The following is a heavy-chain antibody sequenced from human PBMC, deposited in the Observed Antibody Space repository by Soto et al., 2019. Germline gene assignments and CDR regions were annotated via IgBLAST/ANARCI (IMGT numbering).Heavy chain of an antibody. V-gene: IGHV4-4*02. Sequence: QVXXQXSXPGLXKPSXTLSLTCAXSGXSITXXXXXXXRQPPGKGLEWIAEIFHTGSANYNPSLMGXLXXXXXXXXXXXXLNLNSVTAADTAVYYCARHIAVSGTRGFDHWGQXTLVTVSS. CDR1: GXSITXXX. CDR3: ARHIAVSGTRGFDH. CDR2: IFHTGSA. J-gene: IGHJ4*02. D-gene: IGHD2-21*01.